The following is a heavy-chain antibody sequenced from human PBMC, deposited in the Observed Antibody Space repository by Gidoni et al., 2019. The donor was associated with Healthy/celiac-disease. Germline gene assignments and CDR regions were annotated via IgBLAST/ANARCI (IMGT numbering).Heavy chain of an antibody. CDR3: TTDSHYGDYSDAFDI. CDR2: IKSKTDGGTT. CDR1: GFPFSNAW. J-gene: IGHJ3*02. V-gene: IGHV3-15*01. Sequence: EVQLVESGGGLVKPGGSLRLSCAASGFPFSNAWMRWVRQAPGKGLEWVGRIKSKTDGGTTDYAAPVKGRFTISRDDSKNTLYLQMNSLKTEDTAVYYCTTDSHYGDYSDAFDIWGQGTMVTVSS. D-gene: IGHD4-17*01.